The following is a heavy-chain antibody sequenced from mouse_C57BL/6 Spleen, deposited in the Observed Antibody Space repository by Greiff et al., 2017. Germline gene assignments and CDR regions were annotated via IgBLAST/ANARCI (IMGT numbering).Heavy chain of an antibody. CDR2: IHPNSGST. CDR1: GYTFTSYW. D-gene: IGHD2-2*01. J-gene: IGHJ4*01. CDR3: TNYCGYAYAMDD. V-gene: IGHV1-64*01. Sequence: VHLVESGAELVKPGASVKLSCKASGYTFTSYWMHWVKQRPGQGLEWIGMIHPNSGSTNYNEKFKSTAPLTVDKSSSTAYMQLSSLTSEDSAVYCCTNYCGYAYAMDDWGQGTSVTVSS.